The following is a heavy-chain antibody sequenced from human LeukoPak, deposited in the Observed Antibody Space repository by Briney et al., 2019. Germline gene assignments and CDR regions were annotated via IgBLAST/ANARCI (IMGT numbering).Heavy chain of an antibody. CDR1: GFTVSGNQ. CDR2: IYHSGST. D-gene: IGHD2-2*02. Sequence: GSLRLSCTVSGFTVSGNQMSWVRQAPGKGLEWIGEIYHSGSTNYNPSLKSRVTISVDKSKNQFSLKLSSVTAADTAVYYCARANLYGYYAFDIWGQGTMVTVSS. V-gene: IGHV4-4*02. J-gene: IGHJ3*02. CDR3: ARANLYGYYAFDI.